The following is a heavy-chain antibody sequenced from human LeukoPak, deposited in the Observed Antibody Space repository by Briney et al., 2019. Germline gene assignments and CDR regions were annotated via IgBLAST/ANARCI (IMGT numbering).Heavy chain of an antibody. CDR1: GFTFSNFW. D-gene: IGHD1-26*01. CDR2: INTDGSST. J-gene: IGHJ4*02. V-gene: IGHV3-74*01. Sequence: GGSLRLSCAASGFTFSNFWMRWVRQAPGKGLVWVSHINTDGSSTSYADSVKGRFTISRDNAKNTVYLQMNSLRAEDTAVYYCARPLAYSGSYYSIDFWGQGTLVTVSS. CDR3: ARPLAYSGSYYSIDF.